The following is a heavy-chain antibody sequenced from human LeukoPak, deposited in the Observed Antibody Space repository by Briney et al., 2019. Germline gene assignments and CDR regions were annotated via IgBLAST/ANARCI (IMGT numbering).Heavy chain of an antibody. Sequence: PSETLSLTCIVSGYSISSGYYWGWIRQPPGKGLEWIGSIYHSGSTYYNPSLKSRVTISVDTSKNQFSLKLSSVTAADTAVYYCARAGHYFDYWGQGTLVTVSS. CDR2: IYHSGST. CDR1: GYSISSGYY. V-gene: IGHV4-38-2*02. J-gene: IGHJ4*02. CDR3: ARAGHYFDY.